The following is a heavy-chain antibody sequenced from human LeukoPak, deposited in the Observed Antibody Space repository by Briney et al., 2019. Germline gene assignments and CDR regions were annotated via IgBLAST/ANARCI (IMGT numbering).Heavy chain of an antibody. J-gene: IGHJ6*03. D-gene: IGHD5-24*01. CDR1: GYTFTGYY. CDR3: ARGRRDGYNLPPWYMDV. V-gene: IGHV1-2*02. CDR2: INPNSGGT. Sequence: ASVKVSCKASGYTFTGYYMHWVRQAPGQGLEWMGWINPNSGGTNYAQKFQGRVTITRNTSISTAYMELSSLRSEDTAVYYCARGRRDGYNLPPWYMDVWGKGTTVTVSS.